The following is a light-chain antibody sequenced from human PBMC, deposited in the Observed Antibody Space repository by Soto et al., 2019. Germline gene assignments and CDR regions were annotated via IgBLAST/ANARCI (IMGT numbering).Light chain of an antibody. CDR1: QSLLHSSGYNY. CDR2: DAS. CDR3: QQYNSYSRT. J-gene: IGKJ1*01. V-gene: IGKV1-5*01. Sequence: DIVMTQSPLSLPVTPGEPASISCSSSQSLLHSSGYNYLAWYQQKPGKAPKLLIYDASSLESGVPSRFSGSGSGTEFTLTISSLQPDGFATYYCQQYNSYSRTFGQGTKVDI.